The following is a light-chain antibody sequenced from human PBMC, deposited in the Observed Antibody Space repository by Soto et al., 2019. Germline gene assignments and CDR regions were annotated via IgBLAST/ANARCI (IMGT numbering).Light chain of an antibody. J-gene: IGLJ3*02. CDR2: EDT. V-gene: IGLV2-23*01. Sequence: QSVLTQPASVSGSPGQSITISCTGTSSDVGRYNLVSWYQQHPGKAPKLIIYEDTQRPSGVSNRFSGSKSGNTASLTISGLQAEDEADYYCCSYADNSTWVFGGGTKLTVL. CDR1: SSDVGRYNL. CDR3: CSYADNSTWV.